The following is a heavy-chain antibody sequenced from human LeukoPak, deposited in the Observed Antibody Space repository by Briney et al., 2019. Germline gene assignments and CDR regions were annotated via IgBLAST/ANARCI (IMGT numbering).Heavy chain of an antibody. V-gene: IGHV5-10-1*01. CDR2: IDPSDSYT. Sequence: GESLMISCKGSGYSFTSYWISWVRQMPGKGLEWMGRIDPSDSYTNYSPSFQGHVTISADKSISTAYLQWSSLKASDTAMYYCARPITMVRGVTRLYYYYYGMDVWGQGTTVTVSS. D-gene: IGHD3-10*01. J-gene: IGHJ6*02. CDR3: ARPITMVRGVTRLYYYYYGMDV. CDR1: GYSFTSYW.